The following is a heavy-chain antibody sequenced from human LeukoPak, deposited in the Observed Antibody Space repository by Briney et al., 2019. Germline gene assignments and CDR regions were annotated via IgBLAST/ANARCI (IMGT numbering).Heavy chain of an antibody. CDR1: GFTFSSYA. D-gene: IGHD2-2*01. J-gene: IGHJ4*02. CDR3: AKLIPTVDCSRTSCYGFDY. CDR2: ITGDGANT. Sequence: GGSLRLSCAVSGFTFSSYAMTWVRQAPGKGLGWVSAITGDGANTYYADSVKGRFTISRDNSKHTLYLQMNSLRAEDTALYYCAKLIPTVDCSRTSCYGFDYWGQGTQVTVSS. V-gene: IGHV3-23*01.